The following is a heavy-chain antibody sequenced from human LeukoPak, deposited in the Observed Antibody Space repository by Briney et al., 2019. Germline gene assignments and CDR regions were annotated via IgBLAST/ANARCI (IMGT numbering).Heavy chain of an antibody. CDR3: ARDGRRYSYGLRFDY. J-gene: IGHJ4*02. CDR2: ISAYNGNT. CDR1: RYTFTSYG. D-gene: IGHD5-18*01. Sequence: GASVKVSCKASRYTFTSYGISWVRQAPGQGLEWMGWISAYNGNTNYAQKLQGRVTTTTDTSTSTAYMELRSLRSDDTAVYYCARDGRRYSYGLRFDYWGQGTLVTVSS. V-gene: IGHV1-18*01.